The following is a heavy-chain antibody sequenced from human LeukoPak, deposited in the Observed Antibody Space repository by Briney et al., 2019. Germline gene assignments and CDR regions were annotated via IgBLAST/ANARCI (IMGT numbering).Heavy chain of an antibody. D-gene: IGHD6-6*01. J-gene: IGHJ4*02. CDR2: IRYDGSNK. CDR3: AKAIHSSSSGVVDY. Sequence: PGGSLRLSCPASGFTFSNYAMHWVRQAPGKGLEWVTFIRYDGSNKYYAGSVKGRFTISRDNSKNTLYLQMSSLRAEDTAVYDCAKAIHSSSSGVVDYWGQGTLVTVSS. V-gene: IGHV3-30*02. CDR1: GFTFSNYA.